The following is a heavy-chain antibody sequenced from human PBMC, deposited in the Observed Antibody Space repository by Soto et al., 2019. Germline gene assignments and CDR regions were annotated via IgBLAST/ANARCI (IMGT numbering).Heavy chain of an antibody. J-gene: IGHJ5*02. CDR2: IIPIFGTA. V-gene: IGHV1-69*13. Sequence: SVKVSCKASGGTFSSYAISWVRQAPGQGLEWMGGIIPIFGTANYAQKFQGRVTITADESTSTAYMELSSLRSEDTAVYYCARDAGTFTSGYDPNWFDPWGQGTQVTVSS. CDR1: GGTFSSYA. CDR3: ARDAGTFTSGYDPNWFDP. D-gene: IGHD5-12*01.